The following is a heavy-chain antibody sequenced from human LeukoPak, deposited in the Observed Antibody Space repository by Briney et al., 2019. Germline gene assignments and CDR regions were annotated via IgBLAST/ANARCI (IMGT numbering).Heavy chain of an antibody. CDR2: IWPSDSDT. CDR1: GYTFTNYW. J-gene: IGHJ4*02. D-gene: IGHD1-26*01. V-gene: IGHV5-51*01. Sequence: GESLKISCKGSGYTFTNYWIGWVRQMPGKGLEWMGIIWPSDSDTRYSPSFQGQVTISADKSISTAYLQWSSLKASDTAIYYCARRISGYYIDYWGQGTLVNVSS. CDR3: ARRISGYYIDY.